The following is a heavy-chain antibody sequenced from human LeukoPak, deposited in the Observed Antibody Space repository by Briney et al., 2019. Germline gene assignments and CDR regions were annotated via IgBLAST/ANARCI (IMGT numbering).Heavy chain of an antibody. V-gene: IGHV1-46*01. Sequence: ASVKVSCKASGYTFTSYAMNWVRQAPGQGLEWMGIINPSGGSTSYAQKFQGRVTMTRDMSTSTVYTELSSLRSEDTAVYYCARRSEGGWYFDLWGRGTLVIVSS. J-gene: IGHJ2*01. CDR2: INPSGGST. D-gene: IGHD3-16*01. CDR3: ARRSEGGWYFDL. CDR1: GYTFTSYA.